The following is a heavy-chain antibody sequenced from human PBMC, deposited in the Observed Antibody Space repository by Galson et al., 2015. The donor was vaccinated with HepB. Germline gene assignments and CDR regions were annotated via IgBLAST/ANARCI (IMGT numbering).Heavy chain of an antibody. CDR3: ARAYSWNDGGDY. D-gene: IGHD1-1*01. V-gene: IGHV1-46*01. J-gene: IGHJ4*02. CDR1: GYTFTSYY. CDR2: INPTGGTT. Sequence: SVKVSCKASGYTFTSYYIHWVRQAPGQGLEWMGLINPTGGTTRYAGKFQGRVTMTRDTSTSTVYMELSSLRSEDTAVYYCARAYSWNDGGDYWGQGTLVTVSS.